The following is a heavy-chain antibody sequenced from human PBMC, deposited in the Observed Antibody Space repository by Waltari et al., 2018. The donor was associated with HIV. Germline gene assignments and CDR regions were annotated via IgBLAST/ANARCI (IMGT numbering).Heavy chain of an antibody. Sequence: QVHLVESGGGVVQPGRSLRLSCAASGFTFSNYGIHWVRQAPGKGLEWVALISHDGSNKYYADSVEGRFTISRDNSKNTLYLQMNSLRLEDTALYYCAKDLRVPSFLWFGELYGQWGQGTLVTVSS. CDR2: ISHDGSNK. CDR3: AKDLRVPSFLWFGELYGQ. V-gene: IGHV3-30*18. D-gene: IGHD3-10*01. J-gene: IGHJ4*02. CDR1: GFTFSNYG.